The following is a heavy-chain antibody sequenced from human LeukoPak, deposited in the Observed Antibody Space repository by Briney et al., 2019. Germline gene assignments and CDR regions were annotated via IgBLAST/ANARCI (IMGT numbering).Heavy chain of an antibody. CDR3: ARGGYVSTGTYVS. D-gene: IGHD1-26*01. CDR1: GFTFSSCW. V-gene: IGHV3-74*01. CDR2: INTDGSAT. Sequence: GGSLRLSCAASGFTFSSCWMHWVRQAPGKGLVWVSRINTDGSATSYADSVEGRFTISRDNAKNTLYLQMNSLRAEDTAVYYCARGGYVSTGTYVSWGQGTLVTVSS. J-gene: IGHJ5*02.